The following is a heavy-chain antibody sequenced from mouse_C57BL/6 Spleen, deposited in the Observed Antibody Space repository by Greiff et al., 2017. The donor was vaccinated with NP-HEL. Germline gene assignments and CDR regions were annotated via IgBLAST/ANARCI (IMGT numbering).Heavy chain of an antibody. CDR3: ARPNTTVAPYCDY. V-gene: IGHV1-26*01. CDR2: INPNNGGT. Sequence: EVQLQQSGPELVKPGASVKISCKASGYTFTDYYMNWVKQSHGKSLEWIGDINPNNGGTSYNQKFKGKATLTVDKSSSTAYMELRSLTSEESAVYDCARPNTTVAPYCDYWGQGTTLTVSS. CDR1: GYTFTDYY. J-gene: IGHJ2*01. D-gene: IGHD1-1*01.